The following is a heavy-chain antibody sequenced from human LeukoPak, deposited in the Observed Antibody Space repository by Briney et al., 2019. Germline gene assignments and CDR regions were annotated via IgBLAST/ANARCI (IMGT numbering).Heavy chain of an antibody. CDR2: ISWNSGSI. CDR3: ARAPHGDYDS. CDR1: GFTFDDYA. V-gene: IGHV3-9*01. J-gene: IGHJ5*01. Sequence: QPGRSLRLSCAASGFTFDDYAMHWVRQAPGKGLEWVSGISWNSGSIGYADSVKGRFTISRDNAKNSVFLQMNSLRAEDSAVYYCARAPHGDYDSWGQGTLVTVSS. D-gene: IGHD4-17*01.